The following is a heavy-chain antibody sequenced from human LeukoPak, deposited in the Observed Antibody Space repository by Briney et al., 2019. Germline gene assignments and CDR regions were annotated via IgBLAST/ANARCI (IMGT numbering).Heavy chain of an antibody. CDR2: ISSSGSTI. CDR1: GFIFSNYW. Sequence: PGGSLRLSCAASGFIFSNYWLSWIRQAPGKGLEWVSYISSSGSTIYYADSVKGRFTISRDNAKNSLYLQTNSLRAEDTAVYYCARGVPAARPFDYWGQGTLVTVSS. CDR3: ARGVPAARPFDY. V-gene: IGHV3-11*04. D-gene: IGHD2-2*01. J-gene: IGHJ4*02.